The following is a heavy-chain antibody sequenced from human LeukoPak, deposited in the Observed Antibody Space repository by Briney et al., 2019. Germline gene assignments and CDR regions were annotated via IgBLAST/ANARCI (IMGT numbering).Heavy chain of an antibody. V-gene: IGHV4-59*01. J-gene: IGHJ4*02. CDR1: GGSISSYN. CDR3: ERADVDTAMVYFDY. CDR2: IYYSGST. D-gene: IGHD5-18*01. Sequence: SETLSLTCTVSGGSISSYNWSWLRQPPGKGLEWIGYIYYSGSTNYNPSLKSRVTISVDTSKNQFSLKLSSVTAADTAVYYCERADVDTAMVYFDYWGQGTLVTVSS.